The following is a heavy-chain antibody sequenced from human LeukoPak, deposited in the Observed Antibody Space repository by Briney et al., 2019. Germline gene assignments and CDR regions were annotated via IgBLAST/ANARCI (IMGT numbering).Heavy chain of an antibody. D-gene: IGHD5-18*01. Sequence: PSETLSLTCTVSGDSISNFYWSWIRQPAEKGLEWIGRVYSSGSTNYNPSLKSRVSMSVDTSKNQYSLRLISVTAADTAVYFCVRGYSGYTYVAFDNWGQGILVTVSS. CDR3: VRGYSGYTYVAFDN. J-gene: IGHJ4*02. CDR2: VYSSGST. CDR1: GDSISNFY. V-gene: IGHV4-4*07.